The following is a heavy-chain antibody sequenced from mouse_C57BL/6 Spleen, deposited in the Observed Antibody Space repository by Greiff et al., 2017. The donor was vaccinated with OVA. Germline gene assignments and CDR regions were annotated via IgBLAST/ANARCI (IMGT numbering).Heavy chain of an antibody. Sequence: EVKLVESGGGLVQPGGSLKLSCAASGFTFSDYYMYWVRQTPEKRLEWVAYISNGGGSTYYPDTVKGRFTISRDNAKNTLYLQMSRLKSEDTAMYYCARHELGRGFAYWGQGTLVTVSA. CDR3: ARHELGRGFAY. CDR1: GFTFSDYY. CDR2: ISNGGGST. J-gene: IGHJ3*01. D-gene: IGHD4-1*01. V-gene: IGHV5-12*01.